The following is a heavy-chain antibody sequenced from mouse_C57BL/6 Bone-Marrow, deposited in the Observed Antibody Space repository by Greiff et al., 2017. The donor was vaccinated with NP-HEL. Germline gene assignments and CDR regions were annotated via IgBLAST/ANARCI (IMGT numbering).Heavy chain of an antibody. V-gene: IGHV1-4*01. J-gene: IGHJ3*01. CDR3: ATPNRGWFAY. D-gene: IGHD4-1*01. Sequence: VQLQESGAELARPGASVKMSCKASGYTFTSYTMHWVKQRPGQGLEWIGYINPSSGYTKYNQKFKYKATLTADKSSSTAYMQLSSLTSEDSAVYYCATPNRGWFAYWGQGTLVTVSA. CDR1: GYTFTSYT. CDR2: INPSSGYT.